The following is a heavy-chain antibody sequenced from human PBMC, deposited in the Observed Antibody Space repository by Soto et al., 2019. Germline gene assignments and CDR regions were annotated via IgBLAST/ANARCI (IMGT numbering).Heavy chain of an antibody. V-gene: IGHV4-30-2*01. Sequence: SETLSLTCAVSGGSISSGGYSWSWIRQPPGKGLEWIGYIYHSGSTYYNPSLKSRVTISVDRSKNQFSLKLSSVTAADTAVYYCARRYGSSFDYWGQGTPVTVSS. CDR1: GGSISSGGYS. D-gene: IGHD3-16*01. CDR2: IYHSGST. CDR3: ARRYGSSFDY. J-gene: IGHJ4*02.